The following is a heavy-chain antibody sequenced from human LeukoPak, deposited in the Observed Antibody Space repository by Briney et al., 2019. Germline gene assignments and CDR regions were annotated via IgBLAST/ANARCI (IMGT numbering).Heavy chain of an antibody. CDR1: GFTFSTYV. CDR3: ARDLRLI. CDR2: ISDDGSNR. V-gene: IGHV3-30-3*01. Sequence: GRSLRLSCAASGFTFSTYVMHWVRQAPGKGLEWVAVISDDGSNRYYADSVKGRFPISRDNSKNTLYLQMKSLSADDTAVYYCARDLRLIWGQGTLVTVSS. D-gene: IGHD2-8*01. J-gene: IGHJ4*02.